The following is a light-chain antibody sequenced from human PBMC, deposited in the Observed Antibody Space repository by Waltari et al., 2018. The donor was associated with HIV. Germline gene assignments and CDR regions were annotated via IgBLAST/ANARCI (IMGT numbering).Light chain of an antibody. J-gene: IGKJ5*01. CDR2: DAS. CDR3: QQHSNWPPIT. Sequence: EIVLTQSPATLSLSPGERATLSCWASHSVSSYIAWYQHKPGQAPRLLIYDASNRATGIPARFSGSGSGADFTLTISSLEPEDFAVYYCQQHSNWPPITFGQGTRLEIK. V-gene: IGKV3-11*01. CDR1: HSVSSY.